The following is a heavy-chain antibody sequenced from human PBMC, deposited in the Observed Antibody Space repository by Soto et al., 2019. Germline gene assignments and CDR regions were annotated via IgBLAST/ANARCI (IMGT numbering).Heavy chain of an antibody. Sequence: EVQLVESGGGLVQPGRSLRLSCAASGFSFDEYAMHWVRQVPGKGLEWVSGVSWNSGTMGYGDSVKGRFTISRANDKKSLYLQMNSLRAEDTAMYYCAKVFCSSAKCYTYSYMDVWGKGTTVTVSS. J-gene: IGHJ6*03. D-gene: IGHD2-2*02. CDR2: VSWNSGTM. V-gene: IGHV3-9*01. CDR3: AKVFCSSAKCYTYSYMDV. CDR1: GFSFDEYA.